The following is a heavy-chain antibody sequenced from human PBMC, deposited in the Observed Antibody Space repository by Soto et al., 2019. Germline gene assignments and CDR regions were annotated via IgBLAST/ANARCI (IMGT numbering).Heavy chain of an antibody. D-gene: IGHD3-10*01. V-gene: IGHV4-31*03. Sequence: SETLSLTCTVSGGSISSGGYYWSWIRQHPGKGLEWIGYIYYSGSTYYNPSLKSRVTISVDTSKNQFSLKLSSVTAADTAVYYCARGYNPHILVGELLSRGYFDYWGQGTLVTVSS. CDR1: GGSISSGGYY. CDR2: IYYSGST. J-gene: IGHJ4*02. CDR3: ARGYNPHILVGELLSRGYFDY.